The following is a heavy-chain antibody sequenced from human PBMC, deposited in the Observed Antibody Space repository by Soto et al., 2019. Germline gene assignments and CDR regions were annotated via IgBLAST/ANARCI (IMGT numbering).Heavy chain of an antibody. CDR3: TRQGLEDVGATMDFDY. V-gene: IGHV3-73*01. CDR1: GFTFSGSA. Sequence: SGGSLRLSCAASGFTFSGSAMHWVRQASGKGLEWVGRIRSKANSYATAYAASVKGRFTISRDDSKNTAYLQMNSLKTEDTAVYYCTRQGLEDVGATMDFDYWGQGTLVTVSS. CDR2: IRSKANSYAT. J-gene: IGHJ4*02. D-gene: IGHD1-26*01.